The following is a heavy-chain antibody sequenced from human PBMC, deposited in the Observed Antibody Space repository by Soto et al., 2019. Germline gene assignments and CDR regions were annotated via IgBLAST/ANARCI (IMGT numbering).Heavy chain of an antibody. J-gene: IGHJ6*02. CDR3: ARGRPYGMDV. CDR1: GYTFSRYA. V-gene: IGHV1-3*02. CDR2: SNAGNGAT. Sequence: QVHLVQSGAEVKKPGASVKVSCKASGYTFSRYAIHWVRQAPGQRLKWMGWSNAGNGATNYSQEFQVRVTITRDTSASTAYMELRSLRSEDTAVYFCARGRPYGMDVWGQGTTVTVSS.